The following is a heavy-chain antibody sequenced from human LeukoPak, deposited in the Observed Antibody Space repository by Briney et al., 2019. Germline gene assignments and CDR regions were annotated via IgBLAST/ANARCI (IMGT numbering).Heavy chain of an antibody. CDR2: ISSSGSTI. J-gene: IGHJ4*02. CDR1: GFTFDNNW. V-gene: IGHV3-48*04. CDR3: AREGDYDSSGYGFDH. Sequence: PGGSLRLSCAASGFTFDNNWMTWVRQAPGKGLEWVSYISSSGSTIYYADSVKGRFTISRDNAKNSLYLQMNSLRAEDTAVYYCAREGDYDSSGYGFDHWGQGTLVTVSS. D-gene: IGHD3-22*01.